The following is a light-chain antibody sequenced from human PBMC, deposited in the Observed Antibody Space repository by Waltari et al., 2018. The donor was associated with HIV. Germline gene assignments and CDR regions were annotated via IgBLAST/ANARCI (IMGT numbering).Light chain of an antibody. Sequence: QSVLTQPPSVSAAPRQRVSISCSGSSSNVGKNAVTCYQQIPGTAPRLLIYYDDLVPSGVSDRFSGSKSGTSASLAISGLQSEDEADYYCAAWDDTLNGWVFGGGTKLTVL. CDR2: YDD. CDR3: AAWDDTLNGWV. V-gene: IGLV1-36*01. CDR1: SSNVGKNA. J-gene: IGLJ3*02.